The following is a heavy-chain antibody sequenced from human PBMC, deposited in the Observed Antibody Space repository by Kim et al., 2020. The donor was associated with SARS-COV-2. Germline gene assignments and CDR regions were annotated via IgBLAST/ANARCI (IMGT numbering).Heavy chain of an antibody. CDR2: IYDSGNT. CDR1: GGSISSSDYY. D-gene: IGHD2-15*01. V-gene: IGHV4-39*01. J-gene: IGHJ4*02. CDR3: AKYQYCRVGSCSPVLH. Sequence: SETLSLTCSVSGGSISSSDYYWGWIRQPPGRGLEWIGSIYDSGNTYYNPSLKGRLTISADTSKNQISLKLASVTAADTAVFYCAKYQYCRVGSCSPVLHWGQGTLVTVSS.